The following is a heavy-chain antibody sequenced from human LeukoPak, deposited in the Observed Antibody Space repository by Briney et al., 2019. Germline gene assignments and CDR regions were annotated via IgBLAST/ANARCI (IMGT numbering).Heavy chain of an antibody. D-gene: IGHD3-22*01. Sequence: GGSLRLSCAASGFTFSSYDMHWVRQATGKGLEWVSAIGTAGDTYYPGSVKGRFTISRENAKNSLYLQMNSLRAGDTAVYYCARGRYYYESSGISMDAFDIWGQGTMVTVSS. J-gene: IGHJ3*02. CDR1: GFTFSSYD. V-gene: IGHV3-13*01. CDR2: IGTAGDT. CDR3: ARGRYYYESSGISMDAFDI.